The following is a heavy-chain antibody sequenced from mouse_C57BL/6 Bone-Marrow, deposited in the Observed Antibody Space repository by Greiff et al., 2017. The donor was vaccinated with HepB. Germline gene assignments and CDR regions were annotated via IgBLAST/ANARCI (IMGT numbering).Heavy chain of an antibody. Sequence: EVMLVESEGGLVQPGSSMKLSCTASGFTFSDYYMAWVRQVPEKGLEWVANINYDGSSTYYLDSLKSRFIISRDNAKNILYLQMSSLKSEDTATYYCARDLQLGRYFDVWGTGTTVTVSS. CDR1: GFTFSDYY. V-gene: IGHV5-16*01. CDR3: ARDLQLGRYFDV. CDR2: INYDGSST. D-gene: IGHD4-1*02. J-gene: IGHJ1*03.